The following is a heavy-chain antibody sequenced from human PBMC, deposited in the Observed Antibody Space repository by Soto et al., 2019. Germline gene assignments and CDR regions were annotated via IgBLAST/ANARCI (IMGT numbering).Heavy chain of an antibody. CDR1: CYTFTSYG. CDR3: ARDPGWFGESRSQTGSY. V-gene: IGHV1-18*01. CDR2: ISAYNGNT. J-gene: IGHJ4*02. Sequence: GASVNVSCKASCYTFTSYGISWVRQAPGQGLEWMGWISAYNGNTNYAQKLQGRVTMTTDTSTSTAYMELRSLRSDDTAVYYCARDPGWFGESRSQTGSYWGQGTLVTVSS. D-gene: IGHD3-10*01.